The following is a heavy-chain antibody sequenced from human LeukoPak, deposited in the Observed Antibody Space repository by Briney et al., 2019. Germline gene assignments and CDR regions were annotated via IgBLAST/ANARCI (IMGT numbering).Heavy chain of an antibody. CDR3: ARDYYGSGRFDY. Sequence: GGSLRLSCATSGFTFTDYYMSWLRQAPGKGLEWVSSISSSGGTMFYTDSVKGRFTISRDNAKKSLYLQMNSLRAEDRAIYYCARDYYGSGRFDYWGQGTLVTVSS. V-gene: IGHV3-11*04. J-gene: IGHJ4*02. CDR1: GFTFTDYY. D-gene: IGHD3-10*01. CDR2: ISSSGGTM.